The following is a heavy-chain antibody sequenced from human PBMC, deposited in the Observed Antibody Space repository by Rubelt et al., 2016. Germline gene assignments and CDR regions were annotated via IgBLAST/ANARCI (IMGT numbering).Heavy chain of an antibody. CDR2: ISYDGSNK. Sequence: GGVAVISYDGSNKYYADSVKGRFTISRDNSKNTLYLQMNSLRAEDTAVYYCARDLSEYSSSWYSFGGDYWGQGALVTVSS. D-gene: IGHD6-13*01. J-gene: IGHJ4*02. V-gene: IGHV3-30*01. CDR3: ARDLSEYSSSWYSFGGDY.